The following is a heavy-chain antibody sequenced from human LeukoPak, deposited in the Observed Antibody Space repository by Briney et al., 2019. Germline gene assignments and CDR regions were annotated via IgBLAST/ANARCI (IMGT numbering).Heavy chain of an antibody. V-gene: IGHV1-2*06. CDR3: ARVYGIAARPSYFDY. D-gene: IGHD6-6*01. Sequence: ASVKVSCKASGYTFTDYYIHWVRQAPGQGLEWMGRINPNSGGTNYAQKFQGRVTMTRDTSISTAYMELSRLRSDDTAVYYCARVYGIAARPSYFDYWGQGTLVTVSS. J-gene: IGHJ4*02. CDR1: GYTFTDYY. CDR2: INPNSGGT.